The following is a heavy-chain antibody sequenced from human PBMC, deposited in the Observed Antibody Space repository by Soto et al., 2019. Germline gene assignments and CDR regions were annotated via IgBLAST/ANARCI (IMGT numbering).Heavy chain of an antibody. D-gene: IGHD6-13*01. Sequence: ASVKVSCKASGYTFTRYGISWVRQALGQGLEWMGWISAYNGNTNYAQKLQGRVTMTTDTSTSTAYMELRSLRSDDTAVYYCARSFGVAAAGPFDYRGQRTLVTVSS. V-gene: IGHV1-18*01. CDR3: ARSFGVAAAGPFDY. J-gene: IGHJ4*02. CDR1: GYTFTRYG. CDR2: ISAYNGNT.